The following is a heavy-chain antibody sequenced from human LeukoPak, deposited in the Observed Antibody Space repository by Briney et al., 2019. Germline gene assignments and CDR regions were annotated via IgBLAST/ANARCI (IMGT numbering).Heavy chain of an antibody. CDR3: ARGLYCSGGRCYCRGVDWFGP. J-gene: IGHJ5*02. CDR2: INPNSGGT. V-gene: IGHV1-2*02. D-gene: IGHD2-15*01. CDR1: GGTFSSYA. Sequence: ASVKVSCKASGGTFSSYAASWVRQAPGQGLEWMGWINPNSGGTNYAQKFQGRVTMTRDTSITTAYMELSRLRSDDTAVYYCARGLYCSGGRCYCRGVDWFGPWGQGTLVTVSS.